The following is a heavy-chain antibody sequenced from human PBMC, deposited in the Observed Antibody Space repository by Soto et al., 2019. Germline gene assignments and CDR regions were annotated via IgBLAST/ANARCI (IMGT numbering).Heavy chain of an antibody. Sequence: QAQLVQSGAEVKKPGASVKVSCKASGYTFYSHSISWVRQAPGQGLEWMGRISADNGNTKYAQKFRGRVTMATDTSRRRVYMERRTLKSQDTAVYYCAGCKQKDPNTGRDVGAKGTT. V-gene: IGHV1-18*01. CDR3: AGCKQKDPNTGRDV. CDR2: ISADNGNT. CDR1: GYTFYSHS. J-gene: IGHJ6*04.